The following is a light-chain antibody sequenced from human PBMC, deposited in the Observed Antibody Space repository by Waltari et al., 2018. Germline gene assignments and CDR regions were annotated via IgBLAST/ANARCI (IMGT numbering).Light chain of an antibody. J-gene: IGKJ3*01. CDR1: QSISSW. V-gene: IGKV1-5*03. CDR2: KAY. Sequence: DIQMTQSPSTLSASVGDRVTITCRASQSISSWLAWYQQKPGKAPKLLIYKAYSLESGVPSRFSGSGSGTEFTLTISSLQPDDFATYYCQQYNSYPTFGPGTKVDIK. CDR3: QQYNSYPT.